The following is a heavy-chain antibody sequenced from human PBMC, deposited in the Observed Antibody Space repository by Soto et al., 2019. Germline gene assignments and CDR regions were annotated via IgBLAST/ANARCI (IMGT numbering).Heavy chain of an antibody. V-gene: IGHV4-34*01. Sequence: QVQLQQWGAGLLKPSETLSLTCAVYGGSFSGYYWSWIRQPPGKGLEWIGEINHSGSTNYNPSLKSRVTIPVNTSKHPCSLKLSSVTAADTAVYYCARGLASLNYYGSGSYEGEVWFDPWGQGTLVTVSS. J-gene: IGHJ5*02. CDR2: INHSGST. D-gene: IGHD3-10*01. CDR3: ARGLASLNYYGSGSYEGEVWFDP. CDR1: GGSFSGYY.